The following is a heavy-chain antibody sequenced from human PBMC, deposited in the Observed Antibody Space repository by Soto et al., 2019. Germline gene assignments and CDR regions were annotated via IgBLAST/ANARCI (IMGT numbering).Heavy chain of an antibody. J-gene: IGHJ6*02. CDR3: ARDKQWLVAYGMDV. V-gene: IGHV3-33*01. Sequence: GGSLRLSCAASGFTFSSYGMHWVRQAPGKGLEWVAVIWYDGSNKYYADSVKGRFTISRDNSKNTLYLQMNSLRAEDTAVYYCARDKQWLVAYGMDVWGQGTTVTVSS. CDR2: IWYDGSNK. CDR1: GFTFSSYG. D-gene: IGHD6-19*01.